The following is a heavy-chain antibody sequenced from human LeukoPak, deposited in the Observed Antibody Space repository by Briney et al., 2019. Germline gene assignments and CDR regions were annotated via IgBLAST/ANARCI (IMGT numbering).Heavy chain of an antibody. V-gene: IGHV3-21*01. Sequence: GGSLRLSCAASGFTFSSYSMNWVRQAPGKGLEWVSSISSSRSYIYYADSVKGRFTISRDNAKNSLYLQMNSLRAEDTAVYYCARVYYYGSGSYSNPDYWGQGTLVTVSS. CDR3: ARVYYYGSGSYSNPDY. CDR1: GFTFSSYS. J-gene: IGHJ4*02. CDR2: ISSSRSYI. D-gene: IGHD3-10*01.